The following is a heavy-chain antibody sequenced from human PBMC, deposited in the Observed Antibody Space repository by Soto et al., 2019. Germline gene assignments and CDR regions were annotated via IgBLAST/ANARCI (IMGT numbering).Heavy chain of an antibody. CDR1: GYSFINYW. CDR3: ARHNRYSSTWFEGWFDP. CDR2: IHPGDSDT. J-gene: IGHJ5*02. V-gene: IGHV5-51*01. Sequence: PGESLKISCQCSGYSFINYWVGWVRQIPGRGLEWMGIIHPGDSDTRYSPFFQGQVTISADKSISTAYLQWSSLKASDTAMYYCARHNRYSSTWFEGWFDPWGQGTLVTVSS. D-gene: IGHD6-13*01.